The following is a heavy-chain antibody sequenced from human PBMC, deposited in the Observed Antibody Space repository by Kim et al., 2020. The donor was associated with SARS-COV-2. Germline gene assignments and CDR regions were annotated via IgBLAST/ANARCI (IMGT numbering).Heavy chain of an antibody. CDR3: AEGWYGLVDY. Sequence: SETLSLTCTVSGGSISSSSYYWGWIRQPPGKGLEWIGSIYYSGSTYYNPSLKSRVTISVDTSKNQFSLKLSSVTAADTAVYYCAEGWYGLVDYWGQGTLVTVSS. CDR1: GGSISSSSYY. V-gene: IGHV4-39*01. D-gene: IGHD6-19*01. CDR2: IYYSGST. J-gene: IGHJ4*02.